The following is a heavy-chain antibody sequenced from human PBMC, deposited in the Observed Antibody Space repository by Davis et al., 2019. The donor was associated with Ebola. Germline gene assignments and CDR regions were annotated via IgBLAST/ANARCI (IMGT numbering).Heavy chain of an antibody. Sequence: GESLKISCAASGFTFSGSTMHWVRQASGKGLEWVGRIRSKANSYATAYAASVKGRFTISRDDSKNTAYLQMNSLKTEDTAVYYCTRAFYGMDVWGQGTTVTASS. CDR2: IRSKANSYAT. CDR3: TRAFYGMDV. CDR1: GFTFSGST. V-gene: IGHV3-73*01. J-gene: IGHJ6*02.